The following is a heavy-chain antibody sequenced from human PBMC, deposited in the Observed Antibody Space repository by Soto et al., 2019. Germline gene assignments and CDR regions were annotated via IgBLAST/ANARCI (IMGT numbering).Heavy chain of an antibody. CDR3: ARRGYSSSWYYYYYYGMDV. CDR1: GYTFTSYD. CDR2: MNPNSGNT. Sequence: QVQLVQSGAEVKKPGASVKVSCKASGYTFTSYDINWVRQATGQGLEWMGWMNPNSGNTGYAQKFQGRVTMTMNTSISTAYMELSSPRSEDTAVYYCARRGYSSSWYYYYYYGMDVWGQGTTVTVYS. J-gene: IGHJ6*02. V-gene: IGHV1-8*01. D-gene: IGHD6-13*01.